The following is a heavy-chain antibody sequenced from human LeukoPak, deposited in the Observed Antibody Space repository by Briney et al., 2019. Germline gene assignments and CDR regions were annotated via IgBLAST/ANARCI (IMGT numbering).Heavy chain of an antibody. Sequence: GGSLRLSCVASGFPFSSYWMTWVRQAPGKGLEWVANIKQDGSKKSYVDSAKGRFTISRDSAKNSLYLQMNSLRAEDTAIYYCTRVGYIDEGIDYWGQGTLLTVSS. J-gene: IGHJ4*02. CDR1: GFPFSSYW. CDR3: TRVGYIDEGIDY. V-gene: IGHV3-7*04. D-gene: IGHD5-24*01. CDR2: IKQDGSKK.